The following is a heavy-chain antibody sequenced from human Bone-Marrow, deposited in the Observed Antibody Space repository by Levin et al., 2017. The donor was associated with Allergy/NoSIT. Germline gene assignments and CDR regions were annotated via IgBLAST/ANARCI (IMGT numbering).Heavy chain of an antibody. CDR3: AKGYCSGGSCVRFDY. D-gene: IGHD2-15*01. CDR2: ISGSGGST. J-gene: IGHJ4*02. CDR1: GFTFSSYA. Sequence: LSLTCAASGFTFSSYAMSWVRQAPGKGLEWVSAISGSGGSTYYADSVKGRFTISRDNSKNTLYLQMNSLRAEDTAVYYCAKGYCSGGSCVRFDYWGQGTLVTVSS. V-gene: IGHV3-23*01.